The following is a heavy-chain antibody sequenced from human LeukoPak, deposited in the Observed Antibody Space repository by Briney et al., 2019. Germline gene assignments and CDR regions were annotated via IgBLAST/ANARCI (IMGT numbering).Heavy chain of an antibody. CDR1: GYIFTRYY. CDR2: INPYSGDT. Sequence: ASVKVSCKASGYIFTRYYMHWVRQAPGQGLEWRGWINPYSGDTNYAQKIQRRVTMTRDTSISTAYMELSRLRSDDTAVYYCARVRYRLAETYIDYWGQGTLVTVSS. V-gene: IGHV1-2*02. J-gene: IGHJ4*02. D-gene: IGHD3-16*01. CDR3: ARVRYRLAETYIDY.